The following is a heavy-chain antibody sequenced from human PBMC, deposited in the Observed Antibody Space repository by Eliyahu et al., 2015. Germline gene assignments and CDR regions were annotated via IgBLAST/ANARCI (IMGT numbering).Heavy chain of an antibody. CDR2: ITGSGDST. J-gene: IGHJ4*02. CDR1: GFTFSNYV. Sequence: EVQLLESGGDLVQPGGSLXLSCAVSGFTFSNYVMNWVRQAPGKGLEWVSAITGSGDSTFYADSVKGRFTISRDNSKNTLFLQMNSLRAEDTAVYYCAESFSIYYFEYWGQGTLVTVSS. CDR3: AESFSIYYFEY. V-gene: IGHV3-23*01. D-gene: IGHD2/OR15-2a*01.